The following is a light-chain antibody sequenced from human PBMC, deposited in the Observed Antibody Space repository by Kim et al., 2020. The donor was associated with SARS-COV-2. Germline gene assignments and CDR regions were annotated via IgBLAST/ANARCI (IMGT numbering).Light chain of an antibody. V-gene: IGKV3-20*01. CDR2: GES. Sequence: EIVLTQSPGTLSLSPGERATLSCRASQSVSSSYLAWYQQKPGQAPRLLIYGESSRATGIPDRFSGSGSGTDFTLTISRLEPEDFAVYYCQQYGSSPQTFGQGTKVDIK. CDR3: QQYGSSPQT. CDR1: QSVSSSY. J-gene: IGKJ1*01.